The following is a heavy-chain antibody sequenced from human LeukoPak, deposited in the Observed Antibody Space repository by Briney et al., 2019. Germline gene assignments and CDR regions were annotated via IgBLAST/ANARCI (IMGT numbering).Heavy chain of an antibody. J-gene: IGHJ5*02. CDR2: INPDSGVT. CDR1: RHTFTIYH. D-gene: IGHD2-21*02. V-gene: IGHV1-2*02. CDR3: ALVTSGNWWFDP. Sequence: ASVKLSCKASRHTFTIYHVHWVRHAPGQGLEWMGWINPDSGVTNYAQNLQARVTMTRDTSTSTVFLDLSSLISDDTAVYYCALVTSGNWWFDPWGQGTLVTVSS.